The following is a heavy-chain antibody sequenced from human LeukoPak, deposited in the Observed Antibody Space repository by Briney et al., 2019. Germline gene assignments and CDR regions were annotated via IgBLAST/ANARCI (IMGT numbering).Heavy chain of an antibody. Sequence: SETLSLTCTVSGGSISNNYWAWIRQPPGQGLEWIGYIYYSGSSNYNPSLESRMTISVDTSMNQFSLRLSSVTAADTAVYYCARLDRNGYNFRDYWGQGTLVTVSS. CDR3: ARLDRNGYNFRDY. CDR1: GGSISNNY. CDR2: IYYSGSS. D-gene: IGHD5-24*01. J-gene: IGHJ4*02. V-gene: IGHV4-59*08.